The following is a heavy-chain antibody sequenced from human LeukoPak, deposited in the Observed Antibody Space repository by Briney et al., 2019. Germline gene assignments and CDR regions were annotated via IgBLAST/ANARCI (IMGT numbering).Heavy chain of an antibody. J-gene: IGHJ4*02. CDR2: ISWNSGSI. V-gene: IGHV3-9*01. D-gene: IGHD3-22*01. CDR1: GFTFDDYS. CDR3: AKGYYYYDSSGQVDY. Sequence: PGGSLRLSCAASGFTFDDYSMHWFRQAPGKGLEWVSGISWNSGSIGYSDSVKGRFTIPRDNAKNSLYLQMNSLRAEDTALYYCAKGYYYYDSSGQVDYWGQGTLVTVSS.